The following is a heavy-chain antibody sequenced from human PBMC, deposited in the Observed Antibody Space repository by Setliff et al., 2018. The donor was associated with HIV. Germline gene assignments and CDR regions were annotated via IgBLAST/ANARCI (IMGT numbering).Heavy chain of an antibody. J-gene: IGHJ3*02. CDR3: ARDHSIGGPIAAAGTGGAFDI. Sequence: GASVKVSCKASEYTFTSYYMHWVRQAPGQGLEWMGIINPSGGSTSYAQKFQGRVTMTRDTSTSTVYMELSSLRSEDMAVYYCARDHSIGGPIAAAGTGGAFDIWGQGTMVTVSS. CDR1: EYTFTSYY. D-gene: IGHD6-13*01. V-gene: IGHV1-46*01. CDR2: INPSGGST.